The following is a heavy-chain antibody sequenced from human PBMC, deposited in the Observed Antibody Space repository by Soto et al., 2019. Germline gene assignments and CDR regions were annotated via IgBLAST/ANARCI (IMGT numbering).Heavy chain of an antibody. Sequence: EVQLLESGGDLVQPGGSLRLSCAASGFTFNTYDMSWVRQAPGKGLEWVSVIGSGGAPTYYADSVKGRFTISRDNSKSTLLLQMDSLRAEDTAVYYCAKARATYDTSGFYFRPLDSWGQGTLVTVSS. CDR2: IGSGGAPT. V-gene: IGHV3-23*01. CDR3: AKARATYDTSGFYFRPLDS. J-gene: IGHJ4*02. D-gene: IGHD3-22*01. CDR1: GFTFNTYD.